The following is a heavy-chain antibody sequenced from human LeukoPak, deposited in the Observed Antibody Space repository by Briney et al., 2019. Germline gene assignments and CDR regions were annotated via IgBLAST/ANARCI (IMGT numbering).Heavy chain of an antibody. J-gene: IGHJ3*02. CDR2: INAGNGNT. V-gene: IGHV1-3*01. D-gene: IGHD3-10*01. Sequence: ASVKVSCKASGYTFTSYAMHWVRQAPGQRLEWMGWINAGNGNTKYSQKFQGRVTITRDTSASTAYMELSSLRSEDTAVYYCARDYYYGSGSYYTNAFDIWGQGTMVTVSS. CDR1: GYTFTSYA. CDR3: ARDYYYGSGSYYTNAFDI.